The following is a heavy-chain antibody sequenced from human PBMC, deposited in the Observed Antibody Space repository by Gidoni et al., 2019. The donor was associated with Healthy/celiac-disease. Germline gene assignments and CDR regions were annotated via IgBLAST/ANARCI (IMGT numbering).Heavy chain of an antibody. Sequence: QVQLVESGGGVVQPGRSLRLSCAASGFTFSSYGMHWVRQAPGKGLGWVAVIWYDGSNKYYADSVKGRFTISRDNSKNTLYLQMNSLRAEDTAVYYCARDPSRSTVTRDYYYGMDVWGQGTTVTVSS. J-gene: IGHJ6*02. V-gene: IGHV3-33*01. D-gene: IGHD4-17*01. CDR3: ARDPSRSTVTRDYYYGMDV. CDR1: GFTFSSYG. CDR2: IWYDGSNK.